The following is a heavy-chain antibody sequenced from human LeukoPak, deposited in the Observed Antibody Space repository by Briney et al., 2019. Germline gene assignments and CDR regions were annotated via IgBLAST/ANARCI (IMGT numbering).Heavy chain of an antibody. CDR3: ATHYYDSSGYQNY. J-gene: IGHJ4*02. V-gene: IGHV4-39*01. Sequence: SESLSLTCTVSGGSISSSSYYWGWIRQPPGKRLEWIGSIYYSGSTYYNPSLKSRVTISVDTSKNQFSLKLSSVTAADTAVYYCATHYYDSSGYQNYWGQGTLVTVSS. CDR2: IYYSGST. CDR1: GGSISSSSYY. D-gene: IGHD3-22*01.